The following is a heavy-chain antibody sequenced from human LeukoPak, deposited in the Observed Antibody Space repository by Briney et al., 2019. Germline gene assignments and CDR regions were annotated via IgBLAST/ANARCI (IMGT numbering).Heavy chain of an antibody. V-gene: IGHV3-23*01. CDR1: GFTCSSYA. J-gene: IGHJ6*03. D-gene: IGHD3-16*02. CDR2: ISGSGGST. Sequence: PGGSLRLSCAASGFTCSSYAMSWVRQAPGKGLEWVSAISGSGGSTYYADSVKGRFTISRDNSKNTLYLQMNSLRAEDTAVYYCARAVGDYDYVWGSYRYTDRGSSMDVWGKGTTVTLSS. CDR3: ARAVGDYDYVWGSYRYTDRGSSMDV.